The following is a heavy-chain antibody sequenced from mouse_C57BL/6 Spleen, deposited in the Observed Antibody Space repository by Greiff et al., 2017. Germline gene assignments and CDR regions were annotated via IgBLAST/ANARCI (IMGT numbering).Heavy chain of an antibody. CDR3: ARSKVYYYGSSSWDY. D-gene: IGHD1-1*01. CDR2: IDPANGNT. V-gene: IGHV14-3*01. J-gene: IGHJ2*01. Sequence: EVQLVESVAELVRPGASVKLSCTASGFNIKNTYMHWVKQRPEQGLEWIGRIDPANGNTKYAPKFQGKATITADTSSNTAYLQLSSLTSEDTAIYYCARSKVYYYGSSSWDYWGQGTTLTVSS. CDR1: GFNIKNTY.